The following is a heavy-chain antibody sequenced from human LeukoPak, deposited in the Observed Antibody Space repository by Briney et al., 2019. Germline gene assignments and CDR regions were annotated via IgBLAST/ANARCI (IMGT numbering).Heavy chain of an antibody. Sequence: GGSLRLFCAASGFTFISYSMNWVRQAPGKGLEWVSYISSIGITIYYADSVKGRFTISRDNDKNSLYLQMNSLRAEDTAVYYCWRDGPSDYWGQGTLVTVSS. CDR1: GFTFISYS. CDR2: ISSIGITI. CDR3: WRDGPSDY. J-gene: IGHJ4*02. V-gene: IGHV3-48*01.